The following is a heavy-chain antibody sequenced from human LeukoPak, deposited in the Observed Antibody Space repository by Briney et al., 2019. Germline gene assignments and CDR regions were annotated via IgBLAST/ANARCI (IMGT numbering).Heavy chain of an antibody. D-gene: IGHD1-26*01. CDR3: ARGGSYSNDAFDI. J-gene: IGHJ3*02. CDR1: GYTFTGYY. Sequence: ASVKVSCKASGYTFTGYYMHWVRQAPGQGLEWMGWINPNSGGTNYEQKFQGRVTMTRDTSISTAYMELSRLRSDDTAVYYCARGGSYSNDAFDIWGQGTMVTVSS. V-gene: IGHV1-2*02. CDR2: INPNSGGT.